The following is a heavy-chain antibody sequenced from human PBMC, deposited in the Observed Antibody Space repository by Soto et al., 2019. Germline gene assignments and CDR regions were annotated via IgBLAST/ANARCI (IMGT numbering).Heavy chain of an antibody. CDR2: IIPIFGTA. CDR1: GGTFSSYA. V-gene: IGHV1-69*01. J-gene: IGHJ5*02. CDR3: ARLSSSSRFLPDWFDP. D-gene: IGHD6-6*01. Sequence: QVQLVQSGAEVKKPGSSVKVSCKASGGTFSSYAISWVRQAPGQGLEWMGGIIPIFGTANYALKFQGRVTITADESTGTGYMELSSQRSEDTAVYYCARLSSSSRFLPDWFDPWGQGTLVTVSS.